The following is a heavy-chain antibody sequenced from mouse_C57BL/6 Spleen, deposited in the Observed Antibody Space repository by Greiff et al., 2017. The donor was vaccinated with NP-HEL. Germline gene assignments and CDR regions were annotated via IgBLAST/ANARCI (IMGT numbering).Heavy chain of an antibody. V-gene: IGHV1-61*01. J-gene: IGHJ2*01. CDR2: IYPSDSET. Sequence: QVQLQQSGAELVRPGSSVKLSCKASGYTFTSYWMDWVKQRPGQGLEWIGNIYPSDSETHYNQKFKDKATLTVDKSSSTAYMQLSSLTSEDSAVYYCARWDYYGSSPYWGQGTTLTVSS. CDR1: GYTFTSYW. D-gene: IGHD1-1*01. CDR3: ARWDYYGSSPY.